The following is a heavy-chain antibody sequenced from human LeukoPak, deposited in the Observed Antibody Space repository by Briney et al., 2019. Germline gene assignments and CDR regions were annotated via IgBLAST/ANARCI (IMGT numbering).Heavy chain of an antibody. CDR1: GYTFTGYY. Sequence: ASVKVSCTASGYTFTGYYMHWVRQAPGQGLEWMGWINLNSGGTNYAQKFQGRVTMTRDTSISTAYMELSRLRSDDTAVYYCARGVGSNWFDPWGQGTLVTVSS. V-gene: IGHV1-2*02. CDR3: ARGVGSNWFDP. J-gene: IGHJ5*02. D-gene: IGHD2-2*01. CDR2: INLNSGGT.